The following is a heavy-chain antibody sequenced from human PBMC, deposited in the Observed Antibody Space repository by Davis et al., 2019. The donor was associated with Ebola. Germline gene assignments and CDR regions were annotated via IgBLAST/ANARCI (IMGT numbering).Heavy chain of an antibody. CDR3: AGISYGFLAY. D-gene: IGHD5-18*01. CDR2: ISSSSNTI. J-gene: IGHJ4*02. CDR1: GPPFSTYG. Sequence: GGSLRLSCAASGPPFSTYGMNWVRQAPGKGLEWLSYISSSSNTIYYADSVKGRFTVSRDNAKNSLYLQMNSLRDDDTAVYYCAGISYGFLAYWGQGTLVTVSS. V-gene: IGHV3-48*02.